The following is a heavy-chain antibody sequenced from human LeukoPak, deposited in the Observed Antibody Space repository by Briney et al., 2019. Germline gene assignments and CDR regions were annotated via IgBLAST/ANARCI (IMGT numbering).Heavy chain of an antibody. CDR3: AKDSSVLPNALDL. D-gene: IGHD4/OR15-4a*01. V-gene: IGHV3-23*01. CDR1: GIRFDRYA. J-gene: IGHJ3*01. CDR2: ISYSGSSP. Sequence: GGSLRLSCAASGIRFDRYAMTWVRQAPGKGLEWVSSISYSGSSPYFGDSVKGRFTISRDNSKNTVYLQMNSLRDEDTALYYCAKDSSVLPNALDLWGQGTMVTVSS.